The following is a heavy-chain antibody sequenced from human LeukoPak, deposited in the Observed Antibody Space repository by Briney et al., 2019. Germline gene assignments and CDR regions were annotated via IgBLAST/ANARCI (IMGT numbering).Heavy chain of an antibody. CDR3: ARVNPLGYFDQ. J-gene: IGHJ4*02. Sequence: PSETLSLTCTLSGGLTSAYYGSGLRHPLGKGLEWIGSVFYSRNSNYNPSLTRRVAMSVDTSKSNFSLKLTSVIAADRAVYYCARVNPLGYFDQWGQGTLVAVSS. V-gene: IGHV4-59*13. CDR2: VFYSRNS. CDR1: GGLTSAYY.